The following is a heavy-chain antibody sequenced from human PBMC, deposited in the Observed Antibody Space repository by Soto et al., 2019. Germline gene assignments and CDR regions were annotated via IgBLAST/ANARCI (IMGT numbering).Heavy chain of an antibody. CDR3: ARARSSTSSTDAFDI. J-gene: IGHJ3*02. CDR2: ISSSSSYI. V-gene: IGHV3-21*01. D-gene: IGHD2-2*01. CDR1: GFTFSSYS. Sequence: GGSLRLSCAASGFTFSSYSMNWVRQAPGKGLEWVSSISSSSSYIYYADSVKGRFTISRDNAKNSLYLQMNSLRAEDTAVYYCARARSSTSSTDAFDIWGQGTMVTVSS.